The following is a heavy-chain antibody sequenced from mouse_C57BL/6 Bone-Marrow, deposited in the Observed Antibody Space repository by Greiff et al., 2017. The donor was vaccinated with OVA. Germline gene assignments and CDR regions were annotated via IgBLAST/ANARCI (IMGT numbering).Heavy chain of an antibody. Sequence: EVKLVESGGGLVQPGGSLKLSCAASGFTFSDYYMYWVRQTPEKRLEWVAYISNGGGSTYYPDTVKGRFTISRDNAKNTLYLQMSRLKSEDTAMYYCASHDPRIYMDYWGQGTSVTVSS. V-gene: IGHV5-12*01. CDR2: ISNGGGST. CDR3: ASHDPRIYMDY. CDR1: GFTFSDYY. J-gene: IGHJ4*01.